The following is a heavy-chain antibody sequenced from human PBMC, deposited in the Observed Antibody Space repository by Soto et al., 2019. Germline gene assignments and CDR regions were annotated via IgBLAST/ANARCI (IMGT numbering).Heavy chain of an antibody. Sequence: QVQLQESGPGLVEPSETLSLTCTVSGDSIRSGYFYWGWIRQHPGKGLAWIGFISHSGNAYYNPCLESRFSISIDTSKIPFSLKLTSLTAADTATYFCARVGVQIYVHFSVQGILVTVSS. CDR3: ARVGVQIYVHF. V-gene: IGHV4-31*03. CDR1: GDSIRSGYFY. J-gene: IGHJ4*02. CDR2: ISHSGNA. D-gene: IGHD3-10*01.